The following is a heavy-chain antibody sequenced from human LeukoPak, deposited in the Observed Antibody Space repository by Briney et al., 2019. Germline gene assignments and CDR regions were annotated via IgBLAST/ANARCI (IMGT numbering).Heavy chain of an antibody. CDR2: ISYDRSNK. CDR3: ARDLLWNDDPLGVYYYYGMDV. CDR1: GFTFSSYA. Sequence: GRSLRLSCAASGFTFSSYAMHWVRQAPGKGLEWVAVISYDRSNKYYADSVKGRFTISRDNSKNTLYLQMNSLRAEDTAVYYCARDLLWNDDPLGVYYYYGMDVWGQGTTVTVSS. J-gene: IGHJ6*02. D-gene: IGHD1-1*01. V-gene: IGHV3-30-3*01.